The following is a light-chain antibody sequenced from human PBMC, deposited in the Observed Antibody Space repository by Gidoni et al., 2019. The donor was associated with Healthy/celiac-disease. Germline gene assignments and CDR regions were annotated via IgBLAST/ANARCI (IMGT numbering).Light chain of an antibody. V-gene: IGKV3-20*01. Sequence: EIVLTQSPGTLSSSPGARATLSCRASQSVSSSYLAWYQQQPGQAPRLLIYGASISATGIPDRFSGSGSGTDFTLTISRLEPEVFAVYYCQQYGSSPPALTFGGXTKVEIK. CDR2: GAS. J-gene: IGKJ4*01. CDR3: QQYGSSPPALT. CDR1: QSVSSSY.